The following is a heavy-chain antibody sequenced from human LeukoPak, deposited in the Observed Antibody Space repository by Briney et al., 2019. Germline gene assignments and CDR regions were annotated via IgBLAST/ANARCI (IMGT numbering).Heavy chain of an antibody. V-gene: IGHV1-8*01. J-gene: IGHJ5*02. CDR1: GYTFPSYF. Sequence: ASVKVSCKASGYTFPSYFMHWVRQATGQGLEWMGWMNPNSGNTGYAQKFQGRVTMTRNTSISTAYMELSSLRSEDTAVYYCARLGVSRSPYSSSWYDWFDPWGQGTLVTVSS. CDR3: ARLGVSRSPYSSSWYDWFDP. CDR2: MNPNSGNT. D-gene: IGHD6-13*01.